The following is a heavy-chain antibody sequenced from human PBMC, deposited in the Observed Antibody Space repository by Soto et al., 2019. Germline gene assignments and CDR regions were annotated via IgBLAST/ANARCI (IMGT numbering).Heavy chain of an antibody. CDR3: SRFIMVGGWFDPNYYPGMDV. Sequence: QVQLVQSGAEVKKPGASVTVSCKTSGYTFSNYGINWVRQAPGQGLEWMGWISGYNGNTNYAQTVQGRVTMTTATPTGTVYMELRSLKSDDTAIYYCSRFIMVGGWFDPNYYPGMDVWGQGTTVTVSS. D-gene: IGHD6-19*01. J-gene: IGHJ6*02. CDR1: GYTFSNYG. V-gene: IGHV1-18*01. CDR2: ISGYNGNT.